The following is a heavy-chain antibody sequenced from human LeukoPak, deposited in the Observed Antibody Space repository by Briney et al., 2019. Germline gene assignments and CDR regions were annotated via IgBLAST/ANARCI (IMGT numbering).Heavy chain of an antibody. V-gene: IGHV7-4-1*01. CDR2: INTNTGNP. CDR3: ARDYVYGDYVRFET. D-gene: IGHD4-17*01. J-gene: IGHJ5*02. CDR1: GHTFTSYA. Sequence: ASVKVSCKACGHTFTSYALNWVRQAPAQGLEWMGWINTNTGNPPYAQGFTARFGFSLATSVSTAYLQICSLKAEDTAVYYCARDYVYGDYVRFETCGQGTLVTVSS.